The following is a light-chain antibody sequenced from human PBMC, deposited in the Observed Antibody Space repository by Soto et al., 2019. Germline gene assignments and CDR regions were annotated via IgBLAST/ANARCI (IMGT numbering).Light chain of an antibody. J-gene: IGKJ1*01. CDR1: QSITNW. V-gene: IGKV1-5*03. CDR3: QQYNEYSLT. CDR2: KAS. Sequence: DIQMTQSPSTLSASVGDRVTLTCRASQSITNWLAWYQQKPGKAPKLLIYKASSLESGVPSRFSGSGSGTEFTLTISSLQPEDFATYYCQQYNEYSLTFGQGTEVDIK.